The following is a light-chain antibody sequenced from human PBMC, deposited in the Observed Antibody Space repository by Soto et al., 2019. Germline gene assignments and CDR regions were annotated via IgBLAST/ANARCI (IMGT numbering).Light chain of an antibody. Sequence: EIVLTQSPDTLSLYPAQRATLSCRASQSVRSDYFAWFQQKPGQAPRAIIFGVSTRATGVPARFSGSGSGTDFALTISGLEPEDFALHYCQQYGNSPLTLGGGTKVDIK. CDR3: QQYGNSPLT. V-gene: IGKV3-20*01. CDR1: QSVRSDY. CDR2: GVS. J-gene: IGKJ4*01.